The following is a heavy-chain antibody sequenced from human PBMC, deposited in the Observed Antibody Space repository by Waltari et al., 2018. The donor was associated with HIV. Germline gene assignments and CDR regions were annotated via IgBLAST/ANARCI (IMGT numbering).Heavy chain of an antibody. D-gene: IGHD2-21*02. J-gene: IGHJ6*02. V-gene: IGHV4-30-2*01. CDR3: ARGDPDYGMDV. CDR1: GGSISSGGYS. CDR2: IYHSGIS. Sequence: QESGSGLVKPSQTLSLTCVVSGGSISSGGYSWSWIRQPPGKGLEWIGNIYHSGISFYTPSLKSRVTISVDRSKNQLSLNLTSVTAADTGVYFCARGDPDYGMDVWGQGTTVTVS.